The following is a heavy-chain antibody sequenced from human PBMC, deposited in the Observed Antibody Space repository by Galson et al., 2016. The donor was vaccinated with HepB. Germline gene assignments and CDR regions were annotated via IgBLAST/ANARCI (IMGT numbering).Heavy chain of an antibody. Sequence: SVKVSCKASGYTFSTYYIHWVRQAPGQGLEWMGFINPSGGSASYRQKFQDRVTMTRDTSTSTVYMELSSLRSEDTAVYYCAREYGSGWSWFDPWGQGTLVTVSS. CDR3: AREYGSGWSWFDP. V-gene: IGHV1-46*01. CDR1: GYTFSTYY. J-gene: IGHJ5*02. D-gene: IGHD6-19*01. CDR2: INPSGGSA.